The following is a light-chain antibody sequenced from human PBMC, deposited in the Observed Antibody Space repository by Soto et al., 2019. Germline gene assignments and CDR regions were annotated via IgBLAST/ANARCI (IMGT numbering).Light chain of an antibody. CDR1: QSISNH. CDR3: QQLNSYPRT. J-gene: IGKJ1*01. CDR2: AAS. Sequence: DIQMTQSPSSLSASVADRVIITCRASQSISNHLAWYQQKPGKSPKLLIYAASTWQSGVPSRFSGSGSGTEFTLTISSLQPEDFATYYCQQLNSYPRTFGRGTKVDIK. V-gene: IGKV1-9*01.